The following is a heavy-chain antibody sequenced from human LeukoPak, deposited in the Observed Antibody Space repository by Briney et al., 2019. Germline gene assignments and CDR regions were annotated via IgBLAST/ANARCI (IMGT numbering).Heavy chain of an antibody. J-gene: IGHJ4*02. CDR3: ASSTIAVAGTLGDY. CDR2: INTYSANT. D-gene: IGHD6-19*01. V-gene: IGHV1-18*01. CDR1: GYTFNNHD. Sequence: GASVKVSCKASGYTFNNHDINWVRQAPGRGLEWMGWINTYSANTNYAQEFQGRVTITADKSTSTAYMELSSLRSEDTAVYYCASSTIAVAGTLGDYWGQGTLVTVSS.